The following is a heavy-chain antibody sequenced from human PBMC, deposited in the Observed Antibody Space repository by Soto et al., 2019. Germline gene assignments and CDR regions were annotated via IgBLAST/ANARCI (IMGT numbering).Heavy chain of an antibody. Sequence: QVHLVQSGAEVKKPGASVKVSCKCSGYTFTSYGITWVRQAPGQGLEWMGWISAHNGNTNYAQKLQGRVTVARDTSTSPAYMELRSLRSDDTAVYYCARGRYGDYWGQGALVTVSS. CDR3: ARGRYGDY. D-gene: IGHD1-1*01. V-gene: IGHV1-18*01. J-gene: IGHJ4*02. CDR2: ISAHNGNT. CDR1: GYTFTSYG.